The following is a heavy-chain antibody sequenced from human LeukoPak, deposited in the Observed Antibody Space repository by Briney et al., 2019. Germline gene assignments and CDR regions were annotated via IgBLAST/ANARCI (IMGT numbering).Heavy chain of an antibody. CDR3: ARVGYGSGSYSSDY. Sequence: SETLSLTCSVSGGSTGSDYWSWIRQPPGKGLEWIAYVYYSGVTSYNPSLKSRVTISVDTSKNQFSLKLSSVTAADTAVYYCARVGYGSGSYSSDYWGQGTLVTVSS. CDR2: VYYSGVT. J-gene: IGHJ4*02. V-gene: IGHV4-59*01. CDR1: GGSTGSDY. D-gene: IGHD3-10*01.